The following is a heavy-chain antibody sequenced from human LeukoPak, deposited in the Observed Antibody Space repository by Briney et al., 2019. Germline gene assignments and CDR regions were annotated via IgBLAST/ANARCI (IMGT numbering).Heavy chain of an antibody. CDR3: ASTLAVNYFDY. V-gene: IGHV4-34*01. CDR1: GGSFSGYY. CDR2: INHSGST. Sequence: SETLSLTCAVYGGSFSGYYWSWTRQPPGKGLEWIGEINHSGSTNYNPSLKSRVTISVDTSKNQFSLKLSSVTAADTAVYYCASTLAVNYFDYWGQGTLVTVSS. D-gene: IGHD2/OR15-2a*01. J-gene: IGHJ4*02.